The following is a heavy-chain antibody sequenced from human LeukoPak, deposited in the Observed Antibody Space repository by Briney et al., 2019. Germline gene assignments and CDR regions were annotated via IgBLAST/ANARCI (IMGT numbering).Heavy chain of an antibody. V-gene: IGHV4-39*01. J-gene: IGHJ5*02. CDR3: ARGETYSGSYRRNWFDP. CDR1: GGSISSSSYY. Sequence: SETLSLTCTVSGGSISSSSYYWGWIRQPPGKGLEWIGSIYYSGSTYYNPSLKSRVTISVDTSKNQFSLKLSSVTAADTAVYYCARGETYSGSYRRNWFDPWGQGTLVTVSS. CDR2: IYYSGST. D-gene: IGHD1-26*01.